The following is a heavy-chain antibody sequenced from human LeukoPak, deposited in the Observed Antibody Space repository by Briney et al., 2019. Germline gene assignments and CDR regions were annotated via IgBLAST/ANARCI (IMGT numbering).Heavy chain of an antibody. CDR2: ISYDGSNK. CDR3: AKDAGYCSGGSCLHDAFDI. J-gene: IGHJ3*02. CDR1: GFTFSSYG. V-gene: IGHV3-30*18. D-gene: IGHD2-15*01. Sequence: GRSLRLSCAASGFTFSSYGMHWVRQAPGKGLEWVAAISYDGSNKYYADSVKGRFTTSRDNSKNTLYLQMNSLRAEDTAVYYCAKDAGYCSGGSCLHDAFDIWGQGTMVTVSS.